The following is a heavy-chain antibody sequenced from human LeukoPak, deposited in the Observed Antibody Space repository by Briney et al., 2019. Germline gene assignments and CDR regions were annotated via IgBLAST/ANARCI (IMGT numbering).Heavy chain of an antibody. J-gene: IGHJ4*02. Sequence: GGSLRLSCAASGFTFDDYGMSWVRQAPEKGLEWVSGINWNGGSTGYADSVKGRFTISRDNAKNSLYLQMNSLRAEDTALYYCAREYTAMVTAYFDYWGQGTLVTVSS. V-gene: IGHV3-20*04. D-gene: IGHD5-18*01. CDR2: INWNGGST. CDR1: GFTFDDYG. CDR3: AREYTAMVTAYFDY.